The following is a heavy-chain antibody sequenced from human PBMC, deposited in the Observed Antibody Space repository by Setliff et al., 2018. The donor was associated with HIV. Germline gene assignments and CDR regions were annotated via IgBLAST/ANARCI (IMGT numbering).Heavy chain of an antibody. J-gene: IGHJ3*01. D-gene: IGHD4-17*01. CDR1: GDSISSDFY. CDR3: ARQITSVTPEMLVVNDAFDV. CDR2: IFDSENN. V-gene: IGHV4-61*01. Sequence: KPSETLSLTCTVSGDSISSDFYWNWIRQPPGKGLEWIGNIFDSENNNYNPSLKSRVSMSVDTSKNQFSLRLTSVTAADTAVYYCARQITSVTPEMLVVNDAFDVWGQGKMVTVSS.